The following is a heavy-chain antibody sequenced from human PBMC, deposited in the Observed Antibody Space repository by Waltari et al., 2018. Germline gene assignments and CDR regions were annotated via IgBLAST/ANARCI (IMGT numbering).Heavy chain of an antibody. CDR3: ARDFYCSDGRCTDY. CDR1: GLNFRSYS. CDR2: ISGGSDYS. V-gene: IGHV3-21*01. Sequence: EVQLVESGGGLVKPGGSLRLSCVVSGLNFRSYSMNWVRQAPGNGLEWVSYISGGSDYSYYADSVKCRFTISRDNAKNSLYLQMNRLRTDDTAVYYCARDFYCSDGRCTDYWGQGTLVTVSS. J-gene: IGHJ4*02. D-gene: IGHD2-15*01.